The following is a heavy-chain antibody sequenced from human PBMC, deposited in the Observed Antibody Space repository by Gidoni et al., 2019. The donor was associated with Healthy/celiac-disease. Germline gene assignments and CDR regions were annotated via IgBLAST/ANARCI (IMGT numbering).Heavy chain of an antibody. CDR2: ISYDGSNK. Sequence: LEWVAVISYDGSNKYYADSVKGRFTISRDNSKNTLYLQMNSLRAEDTAVYYCARDHMAGKTGGYFQHWGQGTLVTVSS. D-gene: IGHD6-19*01. V-gene: IGHV3-30-3*01. J-gene: IGHJ1*01. CDR3: ARDHMAGKTGGYFQH.